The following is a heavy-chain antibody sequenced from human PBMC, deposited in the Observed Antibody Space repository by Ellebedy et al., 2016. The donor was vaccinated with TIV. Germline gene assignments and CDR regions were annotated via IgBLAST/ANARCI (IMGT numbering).Heavy chain of an antibody. CDR3: AKESDSSGYYRYYFDY. Sequence: GESLKISCAGSGFTFSTYAMSWVRRAPGKGLEWVSALSFSGGSTYYADSVKGRFTISRDNSKHTLYLQIHNLRAEDTALYYFAKESDSSGYYRYYFDYWGQGILVTVSS. CDR1: GFTFSTYA. D-gene: IGHD3-22*01. J-gene: IGHJ4*02. V-gene: IGHV3-23*01. CDR2: LSFSGGST.